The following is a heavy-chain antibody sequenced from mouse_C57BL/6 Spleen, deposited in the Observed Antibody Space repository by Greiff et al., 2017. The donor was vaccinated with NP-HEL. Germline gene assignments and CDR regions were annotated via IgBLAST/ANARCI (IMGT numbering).Heavy chain of an antibody. CDR1: GFTFSSYT. D-gene: IGHD1-1*01. CDR2: ISGGGGNT. CDR3: ARRGTVVATWYFDV. Sequence: EVMLVESGGGLVKPGGSLKLSCAASGFTFSSYTMSWVRQTPEKRLEWVATISGGGGNTYYPDSVKGRFTISRDNAKNTLYLQMSSLRSEDTALYYRARRGTVVATWYFDVWGTGTTVTVSS. V-gene: IGHV5-9*01. J-gene: IGHJ1*03.